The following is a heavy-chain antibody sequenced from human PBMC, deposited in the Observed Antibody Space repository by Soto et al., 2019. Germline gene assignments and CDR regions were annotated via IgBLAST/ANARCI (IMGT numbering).Heavy chain of an antibody. V-gene: IGHV1-18*01. CDR2: ISAYNGNT. CDR3: ARPDAMPRYYYGMDV. J-gene: IGHJ6*02. D-gene: IGHD2-2*01. Sequence: ASVKVSCKASGYTFTSYGISWVRQAPGQGLEWMGWISAYNGNTNYAQKLQGRVTMTTDTSTSTAYMELRSLRSDDTAVYYCARPDAMPRYYYGMDVWGQGTTVTVSS. CDR1: GYTFTSYG.